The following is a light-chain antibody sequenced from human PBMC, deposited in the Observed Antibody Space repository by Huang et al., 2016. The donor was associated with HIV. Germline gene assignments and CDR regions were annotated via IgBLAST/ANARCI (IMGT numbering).Light chain of an antibody. CDR1: QSVSSN. J-gene: IGKJ1*01. V-gene: IGKV3-15*01. CDR2: RAS. Sequence: EVVMTQSPATLSGSPGESATLSCRASQSVSSNLAWYQKKLGQAPRPRIYRASTMATGIPARFSGRGSGTEFTLTIYSLQSEDFAVYYCQQYNNWPPTFGQGTKVEVK. CDR3: QQYNNWPPT.